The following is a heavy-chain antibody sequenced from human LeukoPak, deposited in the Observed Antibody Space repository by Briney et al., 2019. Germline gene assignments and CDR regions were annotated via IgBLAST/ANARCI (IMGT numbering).Heavy chain of an antibody. J-gene: IGHJ4*02. V-gene: IGHV4-39*02. CDR1: GGSISVNHYY. D-gene: IGHD6-6*01. Sequence: SETLSLTCSVSGGSISVNHYYWGWIRQPPGKGLEWIGSGLYTGNTYSNPSLRSRVTISVDTSKNEFSLKMNSVTAADTAVYYCAREHRSSKYFDSWGQGALMIVSS. CDR3: AREHRSSKYFDS. CDR2: GLYTGNT.